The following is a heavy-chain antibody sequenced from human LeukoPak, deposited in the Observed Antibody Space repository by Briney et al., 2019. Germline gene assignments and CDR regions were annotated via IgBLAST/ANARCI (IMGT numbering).Heavy chain of an antibody. V-gene: IGHV5-51*01. CDR2: IYPGDSDT. J-gene: IGHJ6*03. CDR3: ARVGCSGGSCSSPYYYYYYMDV. CDR1: GYSFTSYW. Sequence: GESLKISCKGSGYSFTSYWIGWVRQMPGKGLERLGIIYPGDSDTRYSPSFQGQVTISADKSISTAYLQWSSLKASDTAMYYCARVGCSGGSCSSPYYYYYYMDVWGKGTTVTVSS. D-gene: IGHD2-15*01.